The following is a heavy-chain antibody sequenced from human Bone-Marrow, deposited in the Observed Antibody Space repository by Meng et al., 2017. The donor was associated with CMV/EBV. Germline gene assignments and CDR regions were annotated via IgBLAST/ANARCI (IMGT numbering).Heavy chain of an antibody. CDR3: ARESRRFGELSPLG. V-gene: IGHV3-13*01. Sequence: GESLKISCGASGFTFSSNDMHWVRQTTGKGLEWVSAIGTAGDTYYPGSVKGRFTISRENAKNSFYLQMNSLRAGDTAVYYCARESRRFGELSPLGWGQGTLVTVSS. J-gene: IGHJ4*02. CDR1: GFTFSSND. CDR2: IGTAGDT. D-gene: IGHD3-10*01.